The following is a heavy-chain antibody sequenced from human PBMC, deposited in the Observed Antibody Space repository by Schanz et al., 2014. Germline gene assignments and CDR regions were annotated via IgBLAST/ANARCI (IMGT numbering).Heavy chain of an antibody. CDR3: ARANYRRKINFDY. J-gene: IGHJ4*02. V-gene: IGHV3-30-3*01. CDR1: GFTLSSYA. CDR2: ISYDGSNK. D-gene: IGHD3-10*01. Sequence: QVQLLQFGGGVVQPGRSLRLSCAAYGFTLSSYAMHWVRQAPGKGLEWVAVISYDGSNKYYADSVKGRFTISRDNAKKTLSLQMISLRAEDTAVYYCARANYRRKINFDYWGRGTLVTVSS.